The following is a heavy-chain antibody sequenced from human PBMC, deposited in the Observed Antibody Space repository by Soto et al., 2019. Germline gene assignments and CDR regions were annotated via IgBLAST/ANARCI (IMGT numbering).Heavy chain of an antibody. CDR3: IRGGSPYYYDY. CDR2: ILSKAGNYAT. J-gene: IGHJ4*02. CDR1: GFIFSGSA. Sequence: EVQLVESGGGLVQPGGSLKLSCAASGFIFSGSAVHWVRQASGKGLEWVGRILSKAGNYATAYPASMKGSFTISRDDSENTAFLRMNSVKTDDTAVYYCIRGGSPYYYDYWGQGTLVAVSS. V-gene: IGHV3-73*01.